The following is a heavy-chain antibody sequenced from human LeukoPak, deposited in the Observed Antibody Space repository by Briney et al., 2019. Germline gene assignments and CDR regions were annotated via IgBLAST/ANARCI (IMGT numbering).Heavy chain of an antibody. V-gene: IGHV3-21*01. CDR1: GFTFSSYS. J-gene: IGHJ4*02. D-gene: IGHD3-22*01. CDR3: ARDQDSSGGGDY. Sequence: GGSLRLSCAASGFTFSSYSMNWVRQAPGKGLEWVSSISSSSSYIYYADSVKGRFTISRDNAKNSLYLQKNSLRAEDTAVYYCARDQDSSGGGDYWGQGTLVTVSS. CDR2: ISSSSSYI.